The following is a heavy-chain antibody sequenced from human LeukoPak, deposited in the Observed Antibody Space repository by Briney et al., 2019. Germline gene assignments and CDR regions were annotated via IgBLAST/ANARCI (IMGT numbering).Heavy chain of an antibody. CDR3: ARGYCSGGSCYPFDY. D-gene: IGHD2-15*01. V-gene: IGHV1-18*01. CDR1: GYTFTSYG. J-gene: IGHJ4*02. Sequence: ASVKVSCKASGYTFTSYGISWVRQAPGQGLEWMGWISAYNGNTNYAQKLQGRVTMTTDTSTSTAYMELSSLRSEDTAVYYCARGYCSGGSCYPFDYWGQGTLVTVSS. CDR2: ISAYNGNT.